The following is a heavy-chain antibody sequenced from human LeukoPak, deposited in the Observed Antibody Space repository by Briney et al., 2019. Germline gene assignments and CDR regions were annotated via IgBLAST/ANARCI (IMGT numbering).Heavy chain of an antibody. CDR1: GGSISSYY. CDR2: IYYSGST. Sequence: SETLSLTCTVSGGSISSYYWSWIRQPPGKGLEWIGYIYYSGSTNYNPSLKSRVTISVDTSKNQFSLKLSSVTAADTAVFYCARDRYYYYGMDVWGQGTTVTVSS. J-gene: IGHJ6*02. V-gene: IGHV4-59*01. CDR3: ARDRYYYYGMDV.